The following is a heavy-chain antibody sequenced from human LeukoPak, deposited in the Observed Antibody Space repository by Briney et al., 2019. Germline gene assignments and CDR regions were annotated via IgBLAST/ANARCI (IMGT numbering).Heavy chain of an antibody. CDR3: ARGEAAAFDI. J-gene: IGHJ3*02. CDR1: GGSISSYY. V-gene: IGHV4-59*01. D-gene: IGHD6-25*01. Sequence: SETLSLTCTVSGGSISSYYWSWIRQPPGKGLEWIGYIYYSGSTNYNPSRKSRVTISVDTSKNQFSLKLSSVTAADTAVYYCARGEAAAFDIWGQGTMVTVSS. CDR2: IYYSGST.